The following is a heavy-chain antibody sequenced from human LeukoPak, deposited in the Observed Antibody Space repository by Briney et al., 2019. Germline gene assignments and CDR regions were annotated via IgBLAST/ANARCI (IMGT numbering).Heavy chain of an antibody. Sequence: PGRSLRPSCAASGFTFSSYGMHWVRQAPGKGLEWVAVISYDGSNKYYADSVKGRFTISRDNSKNTLYLQMNSLRAEDTAVYYCAKDRVPAAMEMFDYWGQGTLVTVSS. V-gene: IGHV3-30*18. J-gene: IGHJ4*02. D-gene: IGHD2-2*01. CDR1: GFTFSSYG. CDR2: ISYDGSNK. CDR3: AKDRVPAAMEMFDY.